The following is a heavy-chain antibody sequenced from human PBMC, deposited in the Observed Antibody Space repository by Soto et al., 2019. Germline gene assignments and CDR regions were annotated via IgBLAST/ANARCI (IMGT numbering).Heavy chain of an antibody. CDR3: ARDGRAMNDY. Sequence: EVQLVESGGGLVQPGGSLRLSCAATGFTYSTYAMQRVREAPGKGLEFVSSISSNGGTTNYAYSVKGRFTISRDNSRDTLYLQMGSLRPEDMAVYYCARDGRAMNDYWGQGTLVTVSS. J-gene: IGHJ4*02. D-gene: IGHD5-18*01. CDR1: GFTYSTYA. V-gene: IGHV3-64*01. CDR2: ISSNGGTT.